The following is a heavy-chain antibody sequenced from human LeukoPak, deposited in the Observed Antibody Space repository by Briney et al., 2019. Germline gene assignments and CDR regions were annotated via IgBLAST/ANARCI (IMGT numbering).Heavy chain of an antibody. CDR1: GFTFSDYN. D-gene: IGHD2-15*01. Sequence: GGSLRLSCAASGFTFSDYNMRWIRQAPGKGLEWVSSISRSGSTKYYADSVKGRFTISRDNAKNSLFLQMNSLRAEDTAVYYCARSGLNRFDYWGQGTLVTVSS. J-gene: IGHJ4*02. CDR2: ISRSGSTK. V-gene: IGHV3-11*01. CDR3: ARSGLNRFDY.